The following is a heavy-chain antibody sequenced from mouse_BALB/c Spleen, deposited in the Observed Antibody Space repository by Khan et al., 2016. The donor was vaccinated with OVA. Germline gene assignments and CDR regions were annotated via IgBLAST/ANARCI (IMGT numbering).Heavy chain of an antibody. D-gene: IGHD2-10*01. CDR2: IWSDGST. Sequence: VQLQESGPGLVAPSQSLSITCTISGFSLTNYGVHWVRQPPGKGLEWLVVIWSDGSTTYNSALKSRLTISKDNYKSQVFLKMNRLQTDDTAMYFCARQPYYHYNIMDYWGQGTSVTVSS. V-gene: IGHV2-6-1*01. J-gene: IGHJ4*01. CDR1: GFSLTNYG. CDR3: ARQPYYHYNIMDY.